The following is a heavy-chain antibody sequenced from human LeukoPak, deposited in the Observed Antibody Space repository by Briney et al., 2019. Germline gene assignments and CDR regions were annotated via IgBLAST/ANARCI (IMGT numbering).Heavy chain of an antibody. CDR1: GFTFSSYW. CDR2: IKQDGSEK. CDR3: ARDRFSGSYPLDY. D-gene: IGHD1-26*01. J-gene: IGHJ4*02. V-gene: IGHV3-7*03. Sequence: GGSLRLSCAASGFTFSSYWMSWVRQAPGKGLEWVANIKQDGSEKYYVDSVKGRFTISRDNAKNSLYLQMNSLRAEDTAVYYCARDRFSGSYPLDYWGQGTLVTVSS.